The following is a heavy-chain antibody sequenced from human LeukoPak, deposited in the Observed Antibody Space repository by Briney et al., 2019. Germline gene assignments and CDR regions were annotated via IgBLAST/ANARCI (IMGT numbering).Heavy chain of an antibody. CDR1: GFTFSTYA. J-gene: IGHJ4*02. D-gene: IGHD1-26*01. CDR3: ATWSDAWEFDS. CDR2: IKEDGSDK. V-gene: IGHV3-7*05. Sequence: GTSLRLSCAASGFTFSTYAMHWVRQAPGKGLEWVAHIKEDGSDKYYMYSVTGRFTISIDNTKNSLYLQMSSLKAEDTAVYYCATWSDAWEFDSWGQGTLVSVSS.